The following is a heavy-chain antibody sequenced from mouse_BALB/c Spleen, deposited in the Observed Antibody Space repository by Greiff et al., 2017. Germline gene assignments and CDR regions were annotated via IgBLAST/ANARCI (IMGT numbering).Heavy chain of an antibody. CDR1: GFNIKDTY. J-gene: IGHJ2*01. CDR3: ARPRYYYGSSYDY. CDR2: IDPANGNT. D-gene: IGHD1-1*01. Sequence: EVKLQESGAELVKPGASVKLSCTASGFNIKDTYMHWVKQRPEQGLEWIGRIDPANGNTKYDPKFQGKATITADTSSNTAYLQLSSLTSEDTAVYYCARPRYYYGSSYDYWGQGTTLTVSS. V-gene: IGHV14-3*02.